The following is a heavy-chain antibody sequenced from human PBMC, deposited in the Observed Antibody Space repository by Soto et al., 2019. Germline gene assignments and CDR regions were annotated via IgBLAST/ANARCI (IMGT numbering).Heavy chain of an antibody. Sequence: SETLSLTCTVSGGSISSGDYFCNWIRQAPGKGLEWIGYIYYSGSTYYNPSLRSRASMSVDSSKNQFSLKLTSVTAADTAVYYCGRAPVPAAINQRGQGTPVTAS. V-gene: IGHV4-30-4*01. J-gene: IGHJ4*02. CDR2: IYYSGST. CDR3: GRAPVPAAINQ. D-gene: IGHD2-2*02. CDR1: GGSISSGDYF.